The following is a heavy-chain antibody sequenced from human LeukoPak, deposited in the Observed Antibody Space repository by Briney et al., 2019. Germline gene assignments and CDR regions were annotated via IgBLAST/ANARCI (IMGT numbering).Heavy chain of an antibody. CDR3: ARYASFRGYSSETNWFDP. V-gene: IGHV4-30-4*08. CDR1: GGSISSGDYY. Sequence: SQTLSLTCTVSGGSISSGDYYWSWIRQPPGKGLEWIGYIYYSGSTYYNPSLKSRVTISVDTSKNQFSLKLSSVTAADTAVYYCARYASFRGYSSETNWFDPWGQGTLVTVSS. D-gene: IGHD5-18*01. CDR2: IYYSGST. J-gene: IGHJ5*02.